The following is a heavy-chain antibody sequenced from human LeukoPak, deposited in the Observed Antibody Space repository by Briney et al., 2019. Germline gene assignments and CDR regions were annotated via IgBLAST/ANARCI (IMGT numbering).Heavy chain of an antibody. V-gene: IGHV4-59*01. CDR2: IYYSGST. Sequence: SETLSLTCTVSGGSISSYYWSWIRQPPGKGLEWIGYIYYSGSTNYNPSLKSRVTISVDTSKNQFSLKLRSVTAADTAVYYCARVIGSGTYLGVFDYWGQGSLVTVSS. D-gene: IGHD3-16*01. CDR1: GGSISSYY. CDR3: ARVIGSGTYLGVFDY. J-gene: IGHJ4*02.